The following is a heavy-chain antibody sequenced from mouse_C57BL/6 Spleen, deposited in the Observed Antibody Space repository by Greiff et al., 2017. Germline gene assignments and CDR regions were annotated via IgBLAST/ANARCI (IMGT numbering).Heavy chain of an antibody. J-gene: IGHJ1*03. Sequence: VKLQESGPELVKPGASVKISCKASGYAFSSSWMNWVKQRPGKGLEWIGRIYPGDGDTNYNGKFKGKATLTADKSSSTAYMQLSSLTSEDSAVYFCASHLGRYWYFDVWGTGTTVTVSS. V-gene: IGHV1-82*01. D-gene: IGHD4-1*01. CDR2: IYPGDGDT. CDR3: ASHLGRYWYFDV. CDR1: GYAFSSSW.